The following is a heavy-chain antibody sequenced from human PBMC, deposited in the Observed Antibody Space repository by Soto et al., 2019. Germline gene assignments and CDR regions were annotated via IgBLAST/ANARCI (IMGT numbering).Heavy chain of an antibody. CDR1: GGSISSYY. Sequence: QVQLQESGPGLVKPSETLSLTCTVSGGSISSYYWSWIRQPPGKGLEWIGYIYYSGSTNYNPSLKSRVTISVDTSKNQFSLKLSSVTAADTAVYYCARAHGGNSGVLDYWGQGTLVTVSS. CDR2: IYYSGST. V-gene: IGHV4-59*01. CDR3: ARAHGGNSGVLDY. D-gene: IGHD2-21*02. J-gene: IGHJ4*02.